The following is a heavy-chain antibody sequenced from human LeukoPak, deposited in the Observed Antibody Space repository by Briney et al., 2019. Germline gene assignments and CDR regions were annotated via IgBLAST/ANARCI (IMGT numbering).Heavy chain of an antibody. V-gene: IGHV4-34*01. CDR2: IYYSGST. CDR3: ARVPGGVWNYMDV. J-gene: IGHJ6*03. CDR1: SESFSGYF. Sequence: SETLSLTCAIYSESFSGYFWSWIRQPPGKGLEWIGSIYYSGSTYYKSSLKSRVTISVDTSKNQFSLKLRSVTAADTAVYYCARVPGGVWNYMDVWGKGTTVTVSS. D-gene: IGHD1-1*01.